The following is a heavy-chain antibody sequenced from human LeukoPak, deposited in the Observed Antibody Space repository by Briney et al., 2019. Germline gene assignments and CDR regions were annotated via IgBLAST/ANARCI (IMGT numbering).Heavy chain of an antibody. CDR1: GGSISSSTYY. Sequence: ASETLSLTCTVSGGSISSSTYYWGWIRQPPGKGLEWIGNIYYRGSSYYNPSLKSRVTISVDTSKNQFSLKLSSVTAADTAVYYCATASGGNRGLFDYWGQGTLVTVSS. CDR3: ATASGGNRGLFDY. D-gene: IGHD3-10*01. V-gene: IGHV4-39*01. CDR2: IYYRGSS. J-gene: IGHJ4*02.